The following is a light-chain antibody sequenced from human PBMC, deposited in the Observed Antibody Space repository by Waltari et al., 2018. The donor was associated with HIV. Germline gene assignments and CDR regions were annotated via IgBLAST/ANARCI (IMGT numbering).Light chain of an antibody. CDR1: TFGLRDYNS. CDR2: NVN. J-gene: IGLJ3*02. V-gene: IGLV2-11*01. CDR3: CSYAGTYTWV. Sequence: QSALTQPRSVSGSPGQSVTFSCAGITFGLRDYNSVSWYQQRPGQAPKLILYNVNERPSWLPNLFSGSKSANTASLTISGLQAEDEATYFCCSYAGTYTWVFGGGTNLTV.